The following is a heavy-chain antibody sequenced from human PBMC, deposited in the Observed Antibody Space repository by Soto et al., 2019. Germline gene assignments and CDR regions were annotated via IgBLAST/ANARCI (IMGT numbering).Heavy chain of an antibody. V-gene: IGHV4-34*02. D-gene: IGHD1-26*01. CDR3: SRLRWEQPWVFDY. J-gene: IGHJ4*02. CDR1: GGSFSGYY. Sequence: QVQLQQWGAGLLKPSETLSLSCAVYGGSFSGYYWSWIRQPPVTGLEWIGEINHSGGTNYNPSLKSRVTMSVDTSKNQFSLKLSSVTAADTAVFYCSRLRWEQPWVFDYWGQGTLVTVSS. CDR2: INHSGGT.